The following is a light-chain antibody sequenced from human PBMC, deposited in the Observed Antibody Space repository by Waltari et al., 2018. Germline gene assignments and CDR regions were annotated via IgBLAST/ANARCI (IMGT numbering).Light chain of an antibody. CDR3: QQYGSSPPT. V-gene: IGKV3-20*01. CDR1: QSVSSSY. Sequence: EMVLTQSPATPSLSPGERATLSCRASQSVSSSYLAWYQQKPGQAPRLLIYGASSRATGIPDRFSGSGSGTDFTLTISRLEPEDFAVYYCQQYGSSPPTFGQGTKVEIK. CDR2: GAS. J-gene: IGKJ1*01.